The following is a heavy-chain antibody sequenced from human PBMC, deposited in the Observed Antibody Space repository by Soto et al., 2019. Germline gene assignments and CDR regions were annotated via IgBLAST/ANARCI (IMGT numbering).Heavy chain of an antibody. CDR3: ARVGDFWSGYYNPPPYYYYGMDV. Sequence: QVQLVQSGAEVKKPGSSVKVSCTASGGTFSSYAISWVRQAPGQGLEWMGGIIPIFGTANYAQKFQGRVTITADESTSTAYMELSSLRSEDTAVYYCARVGDFWSGYYNPPPYYYYGMDVWGQGTTVTVSS. CDR2: IIPIFGTA. CDR1: GGTFSSYA. V-gene: IGHV1-69*01. D-gene: IGHD3-3*01. J-gene: IGHJ6*02.